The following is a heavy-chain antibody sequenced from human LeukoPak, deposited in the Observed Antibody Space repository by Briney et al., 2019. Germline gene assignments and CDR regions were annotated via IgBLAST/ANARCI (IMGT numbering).Heavy chain of an antibody. D-gene: IGHD5-24*01. Sequence: PSETLSLTCTVSGGSISSGSYYWSWIRQPAGKGLEWIGRIYTSGSTNYNPSLKSRVTISVDTSKNQFSLKLSSVTAADTAVYYCARAGGDLEMATIFDYWGQGTLVTVSS. CDR1: GGSISSGSYY. CDR3: ARAGGDLEMATIFDY. V-gene: IGHV4-61*02. J-gene: IGHJ4*02. CDR2: IYTSGST.